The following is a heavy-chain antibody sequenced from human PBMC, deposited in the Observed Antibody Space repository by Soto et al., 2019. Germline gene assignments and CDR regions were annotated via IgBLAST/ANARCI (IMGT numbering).Heavy chain of an antibody. Sequence: SETLSLTCTVSGDSITSGFPYWSWIRQLPGKGLEWIGYIFYSGPTYYNPSLKSRVAISVDTSKNQFSLKLNSVTAADTAVYYCARDYAYYYDSSGYCPLDYWGQGTLVTVPQ. CDR1: GDSITSGFPY. D-gene: IGHD3-22*01. J-gene: IGHJ4*02. CDR2: IFYSGPT. CDR3: ARDYAYYYDSSGYCPLDY. V-gene: IGHV4-31*03.